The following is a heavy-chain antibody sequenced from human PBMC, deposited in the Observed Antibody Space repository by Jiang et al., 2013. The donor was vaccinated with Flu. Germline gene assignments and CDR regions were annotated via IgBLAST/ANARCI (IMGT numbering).Heavy chain of an antibody. Sequence: VQLVESGGGLVKPGGSLRLSCAASGFTFSDYYMSWIRQAPGKGLEWISYIRSSGNTKYYADSVKGRFTISRDNAKYSLYLQMNSLRGEDTAVYYCARTLLGATDFDYWGQGTLVTVSS. CDR1: GFTFSDYY. V-gene: IGHV3-11*01. J-gene: IGHJ4*02. CDR3: ARTLLGATDFDY. D-gene: IGHD1-26*01. CDR2: IRSSGNTK.